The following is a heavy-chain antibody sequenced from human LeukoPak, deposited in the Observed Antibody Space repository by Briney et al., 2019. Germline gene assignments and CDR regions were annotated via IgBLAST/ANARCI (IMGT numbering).Heavy chain of an antibody. J-gene: IGHJ4*02. Sequence: GGSLRRSCTASGFTFGDYAMSWVRQAPGKGLEWVGFIRSKAYGGTTEYAASVKGRFTISRDDSKSIAYLQMNSLKTGDTAVYYCTRALSGWTGYFDYWGQGTLVTVSS. V-gene: IGHV3-49*04. CDR1: GFTFGDYA. D-gene: IGHD6-19*01. CDR3: TRALSGWTGYFDY. CDR2: IRSKAYGGTT.